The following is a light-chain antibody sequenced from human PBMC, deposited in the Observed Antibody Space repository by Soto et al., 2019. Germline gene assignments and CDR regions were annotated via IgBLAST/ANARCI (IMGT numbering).Light chain of an antibody. CDR2: GAS. V-gene: IGKV3-20*01. CDR1: QSVSSSH. CDR3: QQYGRSLPIT. Sequence: EIVLTQSPGTLSLSPGERATLSCRASQSVSSSHLAWYQQKPGQAPRLLIFGASSRATGIPDRFSGSGSGTDFTLTISRVEPEDFAVYYCQQYGRSLPITFGQGTRLEIK. J-gene: IGKJ5*01.